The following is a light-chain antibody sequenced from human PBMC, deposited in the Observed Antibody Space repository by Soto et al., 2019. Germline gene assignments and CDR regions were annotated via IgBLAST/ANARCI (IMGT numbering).Light chain of an antibody. CDR2: GAS. J-gene: IGKJ4*01. Sequence: DIQMTQSPSSLSASIGDRITITCRASQSISTYLNWYQQKPGKAPSLLIYGASTLQSGVPSRFTGSGSATDFTLTISSLQPEDFATYYCPQTFITPPLTFGGGTKVEIK. V-gene: IGKV1-39*01. CDR1: QSISTY. CDR3: PQTFITPPLT.